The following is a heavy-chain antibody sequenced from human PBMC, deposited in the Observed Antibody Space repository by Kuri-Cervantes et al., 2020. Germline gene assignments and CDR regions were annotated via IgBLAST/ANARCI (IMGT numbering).Heavy chain of an antibody. D-gene: IGHD3-16*02. CDR3: ARGPMITFGGVIAN. J-gene: IGHJ4*02. Sequence: SQTLSLTCAVYGESFSDYYWSWIRQPPGKGLEWIGEINHRGSTNYKPSLKSRVTISIDTYKIQCSLKLTSVTAADTAVYYCARGPMITFGGVIANWGQGTLVTVSS. CDR1: GESFSDYY. CDR2: INHRGST. V-gene: IGHV4-34*01.